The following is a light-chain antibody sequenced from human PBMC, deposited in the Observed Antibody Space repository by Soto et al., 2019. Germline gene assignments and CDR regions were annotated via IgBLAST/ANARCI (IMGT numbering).Light chain of an antibody. CDR1: QGISSY. CDR2: AAS. CDR3: QQYYTYPKT. J-gene: IGKJ1*01. Sequence: AIRMTQSPSSFSASTGDRVTITCRASQGISSYLAWYQQKPGKAPKLLIYAASTLQSGVPSRFSGSGSGTDFTLPVSCLQSEDFATYYCQQYYTYPKTFGQVTKVDIK. V-gene: IGKV1-8*01.